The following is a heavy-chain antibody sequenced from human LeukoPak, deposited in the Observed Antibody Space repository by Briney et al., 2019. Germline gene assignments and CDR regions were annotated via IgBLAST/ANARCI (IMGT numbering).Heavy chain of an antibody. CDR1: GYTFTSYG. CDR2: ISAYNGNT. D-gene: IGHD3-16*02. CDR3: AREHERYVWGSYRYFDY. Sequence: GASVKVSCTASGYTFTSYGISWVRQAPGQGLEWMGWISAYNGNTNYAQKLQGRVTMTTDTSTSTAYMELRSLRSDDTAVYYCAREHERYVWGSYRYFDYWGQGTLVTVSS. V-gene: IGHV1-18*01. J-gene: IGHJ4*02.